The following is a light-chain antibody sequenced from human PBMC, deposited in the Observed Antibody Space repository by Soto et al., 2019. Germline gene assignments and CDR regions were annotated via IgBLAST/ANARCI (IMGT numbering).Light chain of an antibody. V-gene: IGKV3-20*01. Sequence: EIVLTQSPGTLSLSPGERATLSCRASQSVSSSYLAWYQQKPGQAPRLLIYGASSRATGIPDRFSGSGSGTAFTLTISRLAPEDFAVYYCQPYGSSPSFGQGTKVEIK. CDR3: QPYGSSPS. CDR2: GAS. CDR1: QSVSSSY. J-gene: IGKJ1*01.